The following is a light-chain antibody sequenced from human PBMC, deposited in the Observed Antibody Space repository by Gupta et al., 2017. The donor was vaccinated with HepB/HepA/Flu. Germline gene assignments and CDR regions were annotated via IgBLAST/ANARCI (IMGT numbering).Light chain of an antibody. Sequence: DIQMTQSPSSLSASVGDRVTIPCRASQGISNYLAWYRQKPGKIPQLLIYGASTVQSGVPSRFSGSGEGKDFTLTSSSRQNEDCENYYWQKYRDSSTFGQGTKVEIK. V-gene: IGKV1-27*01. CDR2: GAS. CDR1: QGISNY. J-gene: IGKJ1*01. CDR3: QKYRDSST.